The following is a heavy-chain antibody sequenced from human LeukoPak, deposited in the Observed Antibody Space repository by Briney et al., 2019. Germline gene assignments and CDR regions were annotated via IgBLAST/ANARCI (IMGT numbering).Heavy chain of an antibody. J-gene: IGHJ4*02. CDR3: ASATSAAGPNDY. V-gene: IGHV4-59*06. CDR2: IYYSGST. D-gene: IGHD6-13*01. Sequence: SETLSLTCAVYGGSFSNYYWSWIRQHPGKGLEWIGYIYYSGSTYYNPSLKSRVFISVDTSKNQFSLKLSSVTAADTAVYYCASATSAAGPNDYWGQGTLVTVSS. CDR1: GGSFSNYY.